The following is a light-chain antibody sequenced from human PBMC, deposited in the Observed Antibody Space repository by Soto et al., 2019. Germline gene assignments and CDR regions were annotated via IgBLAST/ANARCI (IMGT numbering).Light chain of an antibody. Sequence: PGERATLSCRASQSVSSYLAWYQQKPGQAPRLLIYDASNRATGIPARFSGSGSGTDFTLTISSLEPEXFAVXYCQQRSNWPPFTFGPGTKVDXX. V-gene: IGKV3-11*01. J-gene: IGKJ3*01. CDR1: QSVSSY. CDR2: DAS. CDR3: QQRSNWPPFT.